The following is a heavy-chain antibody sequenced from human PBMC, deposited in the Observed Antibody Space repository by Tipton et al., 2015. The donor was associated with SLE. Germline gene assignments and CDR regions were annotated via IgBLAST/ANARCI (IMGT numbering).Heavy chain of an antibody. CDR3: AREGEKAAPGGYYYYMDV. J-gene: IGHJ6*03. CDR1: GGSISSYY. V-gene: IGHV4-59*01. Sequence: TLSLTCTVSGGSISSYYWSWIRQPPGKGLEWLGYIYYSGSTNYNPSLKSRVTISVDTSKNQFSLKLSSVTAADTAVYYCAREGEKAAPGGYYYYMDVWGKGTTVTVSS. D-gene: IGHD3-16*01. CDR2: IYYSGST.